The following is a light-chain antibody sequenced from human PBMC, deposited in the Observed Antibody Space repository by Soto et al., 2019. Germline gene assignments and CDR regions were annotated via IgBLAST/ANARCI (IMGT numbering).Light chain of an antibody. J-gene: IGLJ1*01. Sequence: QSGLTEPACVSGSPGQSITISCTGTSGDIGSYNRVSWYQQHPGKAPKLIIYEVTDRPSGVSNRFSGPKSGNTASLTISGLQAEDEAEYYCSSYTNINTRACVFGTGSKVAVL. CDR1: SGDIGSYNR. CDR3: SSYTNINTRACV. V-gene: IGLV2-14*01. CDR2: EVT.